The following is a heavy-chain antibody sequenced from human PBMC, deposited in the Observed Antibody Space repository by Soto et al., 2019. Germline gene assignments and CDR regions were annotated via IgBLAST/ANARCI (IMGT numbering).Heavy chain of an antibody. CDR1: GYTFTSYD. CDR2: MNPNSGNT. Sequence: GASVKVSCKGSGYTFTSYDINWVRQATGQGLEWMGWMNPNSGNTGYAQKFQGRVTMTRNTSISTAYMELSSLRSEDTAVYYCARALSGYDGWSSYWGQGTLVTVSS. V-gene: IGHV1-8*01. CDR3: ARALSGYDGWSSY. J-gene: IGHJ4*02. D-gene: IGHD5-12*01.